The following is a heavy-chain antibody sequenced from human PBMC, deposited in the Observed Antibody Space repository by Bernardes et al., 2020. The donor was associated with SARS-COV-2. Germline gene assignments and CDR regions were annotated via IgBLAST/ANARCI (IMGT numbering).Heavy chain of an antibody. V-gene: IGHV3-23*01. CDR1: GFPLSDSV. D-gene: IGHD3-10*01. CDR3: AKDGTPTVRGVMLNAYYFDY. Sequence: GGFLSPSCAAPGFPLSDSVMHWVPPAPGKGLEWVSGIFGSGGRPFYADSVGRRFTIPRDNSKNTLSLKMNSLRDEDTAMYYCAKDGTPTVRGVMLNAYYFDYWCQGTLVTVAS. J-gene: IGHJ4*02. CDR2: IFGSGGRP.